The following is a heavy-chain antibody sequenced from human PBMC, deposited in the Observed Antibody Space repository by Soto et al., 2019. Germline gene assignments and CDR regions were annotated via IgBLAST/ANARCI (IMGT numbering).Heavy chain of an antibody. D-gene: IGHD6-6*01. CDR2: IIPIFGTA. CDR1: GGTFSSYA. V-gene: IGHV1-69*13. J-gene: IGHJ6*02. Sequence: RASVKVSCKASGGTFSSYAISWVRQAPGQGLEWMGGIIPIFGTANYAQKFQGRVTITADESTSTAYMELSSLRSEDTAVYYCASAYSSSPQYYYYYGMDVWGQGTTVTVSS. CDR3: ASAYSSSPQYYYYYGMDV.